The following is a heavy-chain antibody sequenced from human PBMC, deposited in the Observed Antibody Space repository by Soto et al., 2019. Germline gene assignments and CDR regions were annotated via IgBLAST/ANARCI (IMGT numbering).Heavy chain of an antibody. Sequence: QVQLVQSGAEVKKPGSSVKVSCKASGGTFSSYAISWVRQAPGQGLEWMGGIIPIFGTANYAQKFQGRVTITADESTSTAYMELSSLRAEDTAVYYCARDRPALLLTYYGRDVWGQGTTVTVSS. V-gene: IGHV1-69*01. CDR3: ARDRPALLLTYYGRDV. D-gene: IGHD2-15*01. J-gene: IGHJ6*02. CDR1: GGTFSSYA. CDR2: IIPIFGTA.